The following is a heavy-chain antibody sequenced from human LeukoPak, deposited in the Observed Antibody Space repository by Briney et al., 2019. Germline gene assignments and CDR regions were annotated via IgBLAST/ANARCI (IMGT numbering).Heavy chain of an antibody. CDR1: GFTFSTYW. CDR3: ARVPSDYGYFDS. D-gene: IGHD4-17*01. CDR2: IKRVGSEK. J-gene: IGHJ4*02. V-gene: IGHV3-7*03. Sequence: GGSLRLSCAASGFTFSTYWMNWVRQAPGKGLEWVANIKRVGSEKYYVDSVKVRLTISRDNAKNLLYLQMNSLRAEDTAVYYCARVPSDYGYFDSWGQGTLVTVSS.